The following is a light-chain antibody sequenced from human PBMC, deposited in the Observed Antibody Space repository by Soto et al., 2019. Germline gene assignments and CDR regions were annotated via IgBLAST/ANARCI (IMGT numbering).Light chain of an antibody. V-gene: IGKV1-5*01. CDR2: DAS. Sequence: DIQMTQSPSTLSASVGDRVTITCRASRSISNWLAWYQQRPGIAPKLLIFDASILQSGVPSRFSGSGSGTEFTLSISRLQTDDFGTYYCQQYGSFSPITFGGGTKVEI. CDR1: RSISNW. J-gene: IGKJ4*01. CDR3: QQYGSFSPIT.